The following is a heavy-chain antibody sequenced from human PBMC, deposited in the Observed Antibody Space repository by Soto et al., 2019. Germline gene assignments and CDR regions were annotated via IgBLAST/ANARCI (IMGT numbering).Heavy chain of an antibody. Sequence: QVQLVQSGAEVKKPGASVKVSCKASGYTFTDYYMHWVRQAPGQGLEWMGWINPNSGGTNYAQKFQGRVTMTRDTSISTAYMEVSRLRPDDTAVFYCASLTTVNGSYGMDVWGQGTTVTVSS. J-gene: IGHJ6*02. D-gene: IGHD4-4*01. V-gene: IGHV1-2*02. CDR2: INPNSGGT. CDR3: ASLTTVNGSYGMDV. CDR1: GYTFTDYY.